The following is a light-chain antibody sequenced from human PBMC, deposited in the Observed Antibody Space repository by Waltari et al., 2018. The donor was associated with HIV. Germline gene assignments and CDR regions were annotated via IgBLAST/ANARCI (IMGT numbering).Light chain of an antibody. CDR1: RWGDKY. Sequence: SYELTQPPSVSVSPGQTASITCSGDRWGDKYVSWYQQKPGQSPVLVISQDFRRPSGIPERFSGSNSGNTATLTISGTQAMDEADYYCQAWDSSTTSAVFGGGTKLTVL. CDR3: QAWDSSTTSAV. J-gene: IGLJ2*01. V-gene: IGLV3-1*01. CDR2: QDF.